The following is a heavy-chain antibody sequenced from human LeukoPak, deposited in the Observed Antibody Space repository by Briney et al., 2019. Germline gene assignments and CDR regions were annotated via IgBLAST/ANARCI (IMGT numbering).Heavy chain of an antibody. Sequence: PRQTLTLSCTVSGGSINSGAMDWGCIRQHPGKGLEWIGYIYYSGNTYYSPSLKSRLTISIDTPKNQFSLKLSSVTAADTAVYYCARGQDDYSSFYTWFDSWGQGTLVTVSS. J-gene: IGHJ5*01. CDR1: GGSINSGAMD. CDR3: ARGQDDYSSFYTWFDS. V-gene: IGHV4-31*02. D-gene: IGHD4-11*01. CDR2: IYYSGNT.